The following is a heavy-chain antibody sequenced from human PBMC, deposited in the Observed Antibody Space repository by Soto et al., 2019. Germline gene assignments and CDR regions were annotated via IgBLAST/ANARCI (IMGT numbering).Heavy chain of an antibody. CDR2: IYSGGST. D-gene: IGHD3-3*01. Sequence: PGGSLRLSCAASGFTVSSNYMSWVRQAPGKGLEWVSVIYSGGSTYYADSVKGRFTISRDNSKNTLYLQMNSLRAEDTAVYYCAKDIEWLLHRWFDPWAQGTLVTVSS. J-gene: IGHJ5*02. CDR3: AKDIEWLLHRWFDP. V-gene: IGHV3-53*01. CDR1: GFTVSSNY.